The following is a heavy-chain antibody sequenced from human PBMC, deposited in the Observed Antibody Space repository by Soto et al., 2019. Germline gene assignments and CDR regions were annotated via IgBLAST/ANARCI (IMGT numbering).Heavy chain of an antibody. CDR2: ISSSGSKI. D-gene: IGHD3-3*01. CDR1: GFTFSSYE. Sequence: GGSLRLSCAASGFTFSSYEMNWVRQAPGKGLEWVSYISSSGSKIYNADSVKGRFTISRDNAKNSLYLQMNSLRAEDTAVYYCARYDFWSGYPPNGMDVWGKATPGT. CDR3: ARYDFWSGYPPNGMDV. J-gene: IGHJ6*04. V-gene: IGHV3-48*03.